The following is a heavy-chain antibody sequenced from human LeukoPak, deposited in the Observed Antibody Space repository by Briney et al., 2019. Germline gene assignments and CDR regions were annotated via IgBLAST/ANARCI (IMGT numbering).Heavy chain of an antibody. CDR3: ARGGATLYYFDY. Sequence: GRSLRLSCAASGFTFSSYGMHWVRQAPGKGLEWVAVIWYDGCNKYYADSVKGRFTISRDNYKNTLYLQMNSLRAEDTAVYYCARGGATLYYFDYWGQGTLVTVSS. CDR2: IWYDGCNK. J-gene: IGHJ4*02. CDR1: GFTFSSYG. D-gene: IGHD1-26*01. V-gene: IGHV3-33*01.